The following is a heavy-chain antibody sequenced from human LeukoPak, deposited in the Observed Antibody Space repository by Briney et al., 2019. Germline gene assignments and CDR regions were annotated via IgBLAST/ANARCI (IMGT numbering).Heavy chain of an antibody. Sequence: PGGSLRLSCAASGFTFSSYAMSWVRQAPGKGLEWVSAISGSGGSTYYADSVKGRFTISRDNSKNTLYLQMNSLRGDDTAVYYCAKEGKTRNWNYYQAKSVYWGQGTLVTVSS. D-gene: IGHD1-20*01. J-gene: IGHJ4*02. V-gene: IGHV3-23*01. CDR1: GFTFSSYA. CDR2: ISGSGGST. CDR3: AKEGKTRNWNYYQAKSVY.